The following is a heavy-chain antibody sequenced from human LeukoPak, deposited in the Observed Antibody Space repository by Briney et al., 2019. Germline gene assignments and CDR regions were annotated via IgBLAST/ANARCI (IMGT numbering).Heavy chain of an antibody. D-gene: IGHD3-10*01. J-gene: IGHJ5*02. CDR1: GYTFTSYA. Sequence: GASVKVSCKASGYTFTSYAMNWVRQAPGQGLEWMGWINTNTGNPTYAQGFTGRFVFSLDTSVSTAYLQISSLKAEDTAVYYCARKIPPMTLSGVWFDPWGQGTLVTVSS. V-gene: IGHV7-4-1*02. CDR2: INTNTGNP. CDR3: ARKIPPMTLSGVWFDP.